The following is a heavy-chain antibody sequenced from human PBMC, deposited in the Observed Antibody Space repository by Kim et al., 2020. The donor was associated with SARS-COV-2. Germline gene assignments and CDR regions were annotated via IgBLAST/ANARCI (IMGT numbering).Heavy chain of an antibody. CDR1: GGSFSGYY. D-gene: IGHD3-10*01. CDR2: INHSGST. V-gene: IGHV4-34*01. CDR3: ARGVRGVISRRSFFFDY. Sequence: SETLSLTCAVYGGSFSGYYWSWIRQPPGKGLEWIGEINHSGSTNYNPSLKSRVTISVDTSKNQFSLKLSSVTAADTAVYYCARGVRGVISRRSFFFDYWGQGTLVTVSS. J-gene: IGHJ4*02.